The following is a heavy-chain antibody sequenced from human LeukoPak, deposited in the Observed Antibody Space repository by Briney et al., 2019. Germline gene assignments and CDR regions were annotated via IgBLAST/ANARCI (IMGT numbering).Heavy chain of an antibody. J-gene: IGHJ1*01. CDR2: ITPMFGTS. CDR3: ARDSSEFRSLLFH. Sequence: SVKVSCKASGGTFSRHSISWVRQSPGQGLEWMGGITPMFGTSNYAQKFQGRVTITADESTSTAYMELSSLRSEDTAVYYCARDSSEFRSLLFHWGQGTLVTVSS. CDR1: GGTFSRHS. V-gene: IGHV1-69*13. D-gene: IGHD1-14*01.